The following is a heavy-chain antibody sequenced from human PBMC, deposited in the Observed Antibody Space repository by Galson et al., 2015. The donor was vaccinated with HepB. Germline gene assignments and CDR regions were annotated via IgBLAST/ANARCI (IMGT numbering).Heavy chain of an antibody. D-gene: IGHD3-10*01. V-gene: IGHV7-4-1*02. CDR1: GYTFTSYA. J-gene: IGHJ2*01. CDR2: INTNTGSP. Sequence: SVKVSCKASGYTFTSYAMNWVRQAPGQGLEWMGWINTNTGSPTYAQVFTGRFVFSLDTSVSTAYLQISSLKAEDTAVYYCARVKSGSGGGYFDLWGRGTLVTVSS. CDR3: ARVKSGSGGGYFDL.